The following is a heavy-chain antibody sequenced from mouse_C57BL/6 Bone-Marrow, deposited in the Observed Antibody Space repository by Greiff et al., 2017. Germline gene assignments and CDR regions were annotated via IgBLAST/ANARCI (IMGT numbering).Heavy chain of an antibody. CDR3: ARRLRRDYYCVDY. CDR1: GYTFTNYW. Sequence: QVQLQQSGAELVRPGTSVKMSCKASGYTFTNYWIGWAKQRPGHGLEWIGDIYPGGGYTNYNEKFKGKATLTADKSSSTAYMQYSSLTSEDSAIYYCARRLRRDYYCVDYWGQGTTLTVSS. D-gene: IGHD2-4*01. CDR2: IYPGGGYT. J-gene: IGHJ2*01. V-gene: IGHV1-63*01.